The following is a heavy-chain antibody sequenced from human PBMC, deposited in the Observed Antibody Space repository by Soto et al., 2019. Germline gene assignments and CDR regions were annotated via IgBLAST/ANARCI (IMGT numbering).Heavy chain of an antibody. CDR1: GFTFSRSS. CDR3: AREGGWGSYYTLNWFDP. V-gene: IGHV3-48*01. D-gene: IGHD1-26*01. J-gene: IGHJ5*02. Sequence: EVQLVESGGGFVQPGGSLSLSCAASGFTFSRSSMNWVRQAPGKGPEWIKGRFTSSRDNAKNALYLQMNSLRAEDTACYYCAREGGWGSYYTLNWFDPWGQGTLVTVSS.